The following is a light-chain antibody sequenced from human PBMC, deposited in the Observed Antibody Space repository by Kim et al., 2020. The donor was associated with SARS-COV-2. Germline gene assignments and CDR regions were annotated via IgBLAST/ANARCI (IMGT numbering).Light chain of an antibody. J-gene: IGKJ1*01. CDR2: GAS. CDR1: QSVSSSY. Sequence: TLSLSPGERAPLSCRASQSVSSSYLAWYQQKPGQAPRLLIYGASSRATGIPDRFSGSGSGTDFTLTISRLEPEDFAVYYCQQPWTFGQGTKVDIK. V-gene: IGKV3-20*01. CDR3: QQPWT.